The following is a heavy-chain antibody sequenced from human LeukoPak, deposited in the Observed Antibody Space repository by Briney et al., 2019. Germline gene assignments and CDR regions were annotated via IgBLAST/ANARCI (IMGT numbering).Heavy chain of an antibody. J-gene: IGHJ6*03. CDR1: GYTFTSYG. V-gene: IGHV1-18*01. CDR3: ARDYGSGSSPFYYYYYMDV. D-gene: IGHD3-10*01. Sequence: GASVKVSCKASGYTFTSYGISWVRQAPGQGLEWMGWISAYNGNTNYAQKLQGRVTMTTDTSTSTAYMELRSLRSDDTAVYYCARDYGSGSSPFYYYYYMDVWGKGTTVTVSS. CDR2: ISAYNGNT.